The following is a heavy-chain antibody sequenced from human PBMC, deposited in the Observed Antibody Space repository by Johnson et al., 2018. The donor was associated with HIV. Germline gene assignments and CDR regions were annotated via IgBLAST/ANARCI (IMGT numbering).Heavy chain of an antibody. CDR2: IYSGGST. J-gene: IGHJ3*02. D-gene: IGHD5-24*01. CDR3: ARACRDGYTCDAFDI. V-gene: IGHV3-66*01. Sequence: VQLVESGGGLAQPAWSPRLSCAASQFTFSSNYMTWVRQAPGKGLEWVSVIYSGGSTYYADSVKGRFTISRDNSKNTLYLQMNSLRAEDTAVYYCARACRDGYTCDAFDIWGQGTMVTVSS. CDR1: QFTFSSNY.